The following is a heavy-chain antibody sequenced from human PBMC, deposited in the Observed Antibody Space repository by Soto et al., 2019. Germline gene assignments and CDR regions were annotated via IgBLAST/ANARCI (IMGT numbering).Heavy chain of an antibody. V-gene: IGHV3-49*03. CDR3: STNYYDSSGYDNWFDP. CDR2: IRSKAYGGTT. CDR1: GFTLGDYA. D-gene: IGHD3-22*01. J-gene: IGHJ5*02. Sequence: GSLRLSCTASGFTLGDYAVSWIRQAPGKGLEWVGFIRSKAYGGTTHYAASVKGRFTISRDDSKSIAYLQMNSLKTEDTAVYYCSTNYYDSSGYDNWFDPWGQGTLVTVSS.